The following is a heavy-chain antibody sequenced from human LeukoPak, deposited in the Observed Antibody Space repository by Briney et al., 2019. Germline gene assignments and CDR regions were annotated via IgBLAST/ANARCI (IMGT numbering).Heavy chain of an antibody. CDR2: IYYSGST. V-gene: IGHV4-59*01. CDR3: ATGGYCSGGSCYPNWFDP. CDR1: GGSISSYY. J-gene: IGHJ5*02. Sequence: SETLSLTCTVSGGSISSYYWSWIRQPPGKGLEWIVYIYYSGSTNYNPSLKSRVTISVDTSKNQFSLKLSSVTAADTAVYYCATGGYCSGGSCYPNWFDPWGQGTLVTVSS. D-gene: IGHD2-15*01.